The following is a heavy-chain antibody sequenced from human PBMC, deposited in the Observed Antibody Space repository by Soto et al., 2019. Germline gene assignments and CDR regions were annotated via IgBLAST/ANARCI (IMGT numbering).Heavy chain of an antibody. CDR1: GFTFSSYG. CDR2: ISYDESNK. CDR3: ANDFDCGGDCYSFYFDY. J-gene: IGHJ4*01. V-gene: IGHV3-30*18. Sequence: QVQLVESGGGVVQPGRSLRLSCADSGFTFSSYGMHWVRQAPGKGLEWVAVISYDESNKYYADSVKGRFTISRDNSKNTLYLQMNSLRAEDTAVYYCANDFDCGGDCYSFYFDYWGHGTLVTVSS. D-gene: IGHD2-21*02.